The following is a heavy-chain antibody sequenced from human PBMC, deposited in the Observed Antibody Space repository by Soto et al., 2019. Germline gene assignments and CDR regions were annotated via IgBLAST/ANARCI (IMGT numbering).Heavy chain of an antibody. Sequence: PGESLKISCQGSGYTFTTYWITWVRQMPGKGLEWMVRIDPTNSYITYNPSFQGHVTISADKSISTPYLQRSSLNASDTAMYYCARHGGRTRAVSSWSWPIDYRGQGPRVNVSS. V-gene: IGHV5-10-1*01. CDR3: ARHGGRTRAVSSWSWPIDY. J-gene: IGHJ4*02. D-gene: IGHD6-13*01. CDR2: IDPTNSYI. CDR1: GYTFTTYW.